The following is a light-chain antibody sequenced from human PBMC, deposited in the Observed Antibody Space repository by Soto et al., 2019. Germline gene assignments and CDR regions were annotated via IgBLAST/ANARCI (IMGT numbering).Light chain of an antibody. Sequence: EVVMTQSPATRSVSPWERATLSCRASQSVSSSLAWYQQKPGQAPRLLIYHASTGATGIPARFSGSGSGTDFTLTITSLQSENFAVFYCLQYHHWPLTFGGGTKVEF. CDR1: QSVSSS. CDR3: LQYHHWPLT. V-gene: IGKV3-15*01. J-gene: IGKJ4*01. CDR2: HAS.